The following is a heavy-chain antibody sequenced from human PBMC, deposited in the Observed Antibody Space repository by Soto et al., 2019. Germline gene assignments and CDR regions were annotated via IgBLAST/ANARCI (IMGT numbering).Heavy chain of an antibody. J-gene: IGHJ6*02. Sequence: GESLKISCKGSGYSFTSYWIVWVRQMPGKGLEWMGIIYPGDSDTRYSPSFQGQVTISADKSISTAYLQWSSLKASDTAMYYCARGMGSSSWYGGDYYYYYGMDVWGQGTTVTVSS. CDR3: ARGMGSSSWYGGDYYYYYGMDV. D-gene: IGHD6-13*01. CDR1: GYSFTSYW. CDR2: IYPGDSDT. V-gene: IGHV5-51*01.